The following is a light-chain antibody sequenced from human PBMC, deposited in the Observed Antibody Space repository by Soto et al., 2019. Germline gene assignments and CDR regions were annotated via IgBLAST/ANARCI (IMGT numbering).Light chain of an antibody. CDR2: AAS. CDR3: QQYNSYSPT. J-gene: IGKJ1*01. Sequence: IHMTQSPSTLSASVLYRVTITCLASQSISSWLAWYQQKPGKAPKLLIYAASSLQSGVPSRFSGSGSGTDFTLTISSLQPEDFATYYCQQYNSYSPTFGQGTKVDIK. V-gene: IGKV1-5*01. CDR1: QSISSW.